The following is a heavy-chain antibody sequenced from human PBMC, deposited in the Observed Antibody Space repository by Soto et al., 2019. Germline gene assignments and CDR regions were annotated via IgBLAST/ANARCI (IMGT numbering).Heavy chain of an antibody. CDR2: MNPNSGNT. CDR3: ANHEKLGALSDLALDY. D-gene: IGHD1-26*01. CDR1: GYTFTSYD. Sequence: ASVKVSCKASGYTFTSYDINWVRQATGQGLEWMGWMNPNSGNTGYAQKFQGRVTMTRNTSISTAYMELSSLRSEDTAVYYCANHEKLGALSDLALDYWGQGTLVTVSS. V-gene: IGHV1-8*01. J-gene: IGHJ4*02.